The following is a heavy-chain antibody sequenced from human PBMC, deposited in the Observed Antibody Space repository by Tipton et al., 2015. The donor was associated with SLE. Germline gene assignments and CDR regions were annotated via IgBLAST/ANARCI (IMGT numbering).Heavy chain of an antibody. V-gene: IGHV4-34*01. CDR3: ARNRGSGQQAAFEI. J-gene: IGHJ3*02. CDR2: INHSGST. CDR1: GGSFSGYY. Sequence: TLSLTCAVYGGSFSGYYWSWIRQPPGKGLEWIGEINHSGSTHYNPSLKSRVIISVDTSKNQLSLKLNSETAADTTMYYCARNRGSGQQAAFEIWGQGTMVTVSS. D-gene: IGHD2-15*01.